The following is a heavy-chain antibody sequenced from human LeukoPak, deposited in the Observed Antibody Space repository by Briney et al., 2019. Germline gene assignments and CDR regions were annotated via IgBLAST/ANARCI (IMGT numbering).Heavy chain of an antibody. D-gene: IGHD2/OR15-2a*01. Sequence: GGSLRLSCAASGFTFSTYSMNWVRQAPGKGLEWVSAFNGSGGSTYYANSVKGRFTISRDNSKNTLYLQMNSLRAEDTAVYYCARSGLSRFGFWGQGTLVTVSS. CDR2: FNGSGGST. V-gene: IGHV3-23*01. CDR1: GFTFSTYS. J-gene: IGHJ4*02. CDR3: ARSGLSRFGF.